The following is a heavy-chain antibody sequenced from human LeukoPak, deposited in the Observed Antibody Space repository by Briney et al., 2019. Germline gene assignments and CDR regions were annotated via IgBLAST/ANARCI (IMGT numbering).Heavy chain of an antibody. CDR3: ARDHRGATGDYGLDV. J-gene: IGHJ6*02. V-gene: IGHV3-66*01. CDR1: GLSVSSNY. Sequence: GGSLRLSCAASGLSVSSNYMTWVRQAPGKGLEWVSVIYSGGSTYYADSVKGRFTISRDKGKNTIYLQMSSLRAEDTAVYYCARDHRGATGDYGLDVWGQGTTVTVSS. D-gene: IGHD1-26*01. CDR2: IYSGGST.